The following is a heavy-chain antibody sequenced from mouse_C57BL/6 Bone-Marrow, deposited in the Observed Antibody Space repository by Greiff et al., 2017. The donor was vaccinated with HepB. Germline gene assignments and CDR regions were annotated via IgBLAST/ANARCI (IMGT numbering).Heavy chain of an antibody. CDR3: ARSGDYDNAY. CDR2: IYPRSGNT. V-gene: IGHV1-81*01. D-gene: IGHD2-4*01. Sequence: QVQLKESGAELARPGASVKLSCKASGYTFTSYGISWVKQRTGQGLEWIGEIYPRSGNTYYNEKFKGKATLTADKSSSTAYMELRSLTSEDSAVHFCARSGDYDNAYWGQGTLVTVSA. J-gene: IGHJ3*01. CDR1: GYTFTSYG.